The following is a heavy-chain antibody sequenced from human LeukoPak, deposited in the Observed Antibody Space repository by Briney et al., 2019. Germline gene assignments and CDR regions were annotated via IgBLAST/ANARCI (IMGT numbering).Heavy chain of an antibody. CDR3: ARVSGYSSGWFGY. Sequence: PGRSLRRSCAASGFTFSSYDMHWVRQVPGKGLVWVSRINSDGSVTDYADSVKGRFTISRDNAKNTLYLQMSSLRAEDTALYYCARVSGYSSGWFGYWGQGTLVTVSS. CDR2: INSDGSVT. V-gene: IGHV3-74*01. D-gene: IGHD6-19*01. J-gene: IGHJ5*01. CDR1: GFTFSSYD.